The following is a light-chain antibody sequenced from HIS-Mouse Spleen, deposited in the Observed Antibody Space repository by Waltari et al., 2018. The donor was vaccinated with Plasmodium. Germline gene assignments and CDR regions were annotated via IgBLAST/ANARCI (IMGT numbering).Light chain of an antibody. V-gene: IGLV3-19*01. CDR3: NSRDSSGNHWV. Sequence: SSELTQDSAVSVALGQTVRITCQGDSLRSYYASWYQQKPGQAPVLVIYGKNNRPSGIPDRFSGSSSGNTTSWTVTGAQAEDEADYYGNSRDSSGNHWVFGGGTKLTVL. CDR1: SLRSYY. CDR2: GKN. J-gene: IGLJ3*02.